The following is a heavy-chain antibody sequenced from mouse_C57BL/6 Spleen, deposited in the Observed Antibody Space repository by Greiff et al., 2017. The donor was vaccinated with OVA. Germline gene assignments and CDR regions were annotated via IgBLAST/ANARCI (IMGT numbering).Heavy chain of an antibody. CDR1: GYTFTSYW. CDR2: IDPSDSYT. D-gene: IGHD1-1*01. J-gene: IGHJ3*01. Sequence: QVQLQQPGAELVRPGTSVKLSCKASGYTFTSYWMHWVKQRPGQGLEWIGVIDPSDSYTNYNQKFKGKATLTVDTSSSTAYMQLSSLTSEDSAVYYCAREENYVAYWGQGTLVTVSA. V-gene: IGHV1-59*01. CDR3: AREENYVAY.